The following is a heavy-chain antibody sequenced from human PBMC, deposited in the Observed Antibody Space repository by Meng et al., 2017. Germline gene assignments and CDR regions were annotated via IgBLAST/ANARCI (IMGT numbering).Heavy chain of an antibody. Sequence: VQQSKWAARLWNPSDTLALTVAVYGGSCSGYYWSWIRQPPGKGLEWIGEINHSGSTNYNPSLKSRVTISVDTSKNQFSLKLSSVTAADTAVYYCARGKHSSSTLTFYNYWGQGTLVTVSS. D-gene: IGHD6-13*01. CDR2: INHSGST. J-gene: IGHJ4*02. CDR3: ARGKHSSSTLTFYNY. CDR1: GGSCSGYY. V-gene: IGHV4-34*01.